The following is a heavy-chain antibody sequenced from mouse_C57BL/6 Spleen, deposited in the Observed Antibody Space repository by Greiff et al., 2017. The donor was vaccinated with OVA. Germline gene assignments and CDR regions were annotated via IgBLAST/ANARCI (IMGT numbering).Heavy chain of an antibody. CDR3: ARDSSPFAY. J-gene: IGHJ3*01. CDR2: ISDGGSYT. CDR1: GFTFSSYA. D-gene: IGHD1-1*01. Sequence: EVQRVESGGGLVKPGGSLKLSCAASGFTFSSYAMSWVRQTPEKRLEWVATISDGGSYTYYPDNVKGRFTISRDNAKNNLYLQMSHLKSEDTAMYYCARDSSPFAYWGQGTLVTVSA. V-gene: IGHV5-4*01.